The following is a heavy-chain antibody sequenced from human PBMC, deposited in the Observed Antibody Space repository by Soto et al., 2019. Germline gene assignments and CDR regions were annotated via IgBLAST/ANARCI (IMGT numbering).Heavy chain of an antibody. CDR2: IDPRSGGT. J-gene: IGHJ4*02. D-gene: IGHD3-10*01. V-gene: IGHV1-2*02. CDR1: GYPFTTYY. Sequence: ASVKVSCKVSGYPFTTYYIHWVRQAPGQGLEWMGWIDPRSGGTVYEQKFQGRATMTRGTSISTVYMDLSGLTSDDTALYYCATDDYGIFPYWGQGSLVTVSS. CDR3: ATDDYGIFPY.